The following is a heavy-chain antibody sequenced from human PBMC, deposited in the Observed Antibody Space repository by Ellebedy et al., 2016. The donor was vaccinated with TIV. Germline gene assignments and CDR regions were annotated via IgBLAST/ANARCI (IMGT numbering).Heavy chain of an antibody. Sequence: GGSLRLSCAASGFTVTDNYMSWVRQAPGQGLEWVSLIYAGGTTNYADSVKGRFTISRDTSNNTVHLEMNSLRVDDTAIYYCARDRGDFHYMMGGYWGQGTLVTVSS. CDR1: GFTVTDNY. J-gene: IGHJ4*02. D-gene: IGHD3-10*01. CDR2: IYAGGTT. V-gene: IGHV3-53*05. CDR3: ARDRGDFHYMMGGY.